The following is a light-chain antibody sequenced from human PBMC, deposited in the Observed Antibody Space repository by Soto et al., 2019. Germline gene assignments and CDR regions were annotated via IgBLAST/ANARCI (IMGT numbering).Light chain of an antibody. CDR2: EVS. CDR1: SSYVGGYNY. CDR3: CSYAGSNTRYV. V-gene: IGLV2-8*01. J-gene: IGLJ1*01. Sequence: QSALTQPPSASGSPGQSVTISCTGTSSYVGGYNYVSWYQHHPGKAPKVIIYEVSERPSGVPDRFSGSKSGNTASLTVSGLQADDEADYYCCSYAGSNTRYVFGTGTKVTVL.